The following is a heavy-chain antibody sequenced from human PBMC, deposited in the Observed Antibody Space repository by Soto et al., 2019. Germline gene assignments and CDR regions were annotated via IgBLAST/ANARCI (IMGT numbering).Heavy chain of an antibody. J-gene: IGHJ5*02. CDR3: ARDCNPRITGTRGFDP. CDR2: IYYSGST. V-gene: IGHV4-31*03. D-gene: IGHD1-20*01. Sequence: SETLSLTCTVSGGSISSGGYYWSWIRQHPGKGLEWIGYIYYSGSTYYNPSLKSRVTISVDTSKNQFSLKLSSVTAADTAVYYCARDCNPRITGTRGFDPWGQGTLVTVS. CDR1: GGSISSGGYY.